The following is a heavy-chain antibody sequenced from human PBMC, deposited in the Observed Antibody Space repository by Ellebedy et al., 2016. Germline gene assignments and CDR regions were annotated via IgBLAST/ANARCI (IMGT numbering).Heavy chain of an antibody. CDR3: AKGLIYGAAGSLDY. J-gene: IGHJ4*02. V-gene: IGHV3-23*01. Sequence: GGSLRLSCAASGFTFSNFAMSWVRQAPGKGLEWVSAISGVGGSTYYADSVKGRFTISRDNSKNTLYLQMNSLRAEDTAVYYCAKGLIYGAAGSLDYWGQGTLVTVSS. CDR2: ISGVGGST. CDR1: GFTFSNFA. D-gene: IGHD6-13*01.